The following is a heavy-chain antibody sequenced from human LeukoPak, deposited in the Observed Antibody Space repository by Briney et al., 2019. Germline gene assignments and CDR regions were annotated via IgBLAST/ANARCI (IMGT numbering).Heavy chain of an antibody. V-gene: IGHV3-21*04. Sequence: PGGSLRLSCAASGFTFSSYSINWVRQAPGKGLEWVSSIDSSNSYIYYADSVEGRFTISRDNAKNSLYLQMNSLRAEDTALYYCAKHIVSAWGSDHWGQGTLVTVSS. J-gene: IGHJ4*02. CDR3: AKHIVSAWGSDH. CDR1: GFTFSSYS. D-gene: IGHD2-21*01. CDR2: IDSSNSYI.